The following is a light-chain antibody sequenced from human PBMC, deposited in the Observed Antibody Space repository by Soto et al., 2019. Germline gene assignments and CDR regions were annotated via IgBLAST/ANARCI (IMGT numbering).Light chain of an antibody. CDR1: QSISSW. CDR2: KAS. V-gene: IGKV1-5*03. J-gene: IGKJ1*01. Sequence: DIQMTQSPSTLSASVGDRFTITCRASQSISSWFAWYQQKPGKAPNLLIYKASSLESGVPSRFSGSGSGTEFTLTISSLQPDDFATYYCQQYDSYSRTFGQGTKVDIK. CDR3: QQYDSYSRT.